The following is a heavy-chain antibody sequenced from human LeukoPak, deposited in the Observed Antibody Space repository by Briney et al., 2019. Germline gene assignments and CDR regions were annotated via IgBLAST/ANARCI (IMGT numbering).Heavy chain of an antibody. Sequence: SETLSLTCTVSGYSISSGYYWGWIRQPPGEGLEWIGSVYNSGASYYSPSLKSRVTISVDTSKNQFSLKLSSVTAADTAVYYCARNIFPSDYWGQGTLVTVSS. CDR3: ARNIFPSDY. V-gene: IGHV4-38-2*02. CDR2: VYNSGAS. J-gene: IGHJ4*02. CDR1: GYSISSGYY. D-gene: IGHD2-21*01.